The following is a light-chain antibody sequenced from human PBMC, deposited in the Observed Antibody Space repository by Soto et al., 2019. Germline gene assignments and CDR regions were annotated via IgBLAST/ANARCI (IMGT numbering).Light chain of an antibody. CDR1: RNDVGTYNL. CDR2: EGT. CDR3: SSYAGRVV. V-gene: IGLV2-23*01. Sequence: QSVLTQPASVSGSPGQSITISCTETRNDVGTYNLVSWYQQHPGKAPKLIIYEGTHRPSGVSNRFSGSKSGNTASLTISGLQAEDEAHYYCSSYAGRVVFGGGTKLTVL. J-gene: IGLJ2*01.